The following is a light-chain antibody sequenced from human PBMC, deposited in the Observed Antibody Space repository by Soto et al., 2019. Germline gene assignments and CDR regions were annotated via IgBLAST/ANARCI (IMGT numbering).Light chain of an antibody. V-gene: IGLV2-14*01. CDR3: SSYSISTAYL. CDR2: EVS. J-gene: IGLJ1*01. Sequence: QSALTQPASVSGSPGQSITISCTGTSSDVGGYHYVSWYQLLPGKAPKLILFEVSIRSSGVSYRFSGSKSGNTASLTISGLQAEDEADYFCSSYSISTAYLFGTGTKVTVL. CDR1: SSDVGGYHY.